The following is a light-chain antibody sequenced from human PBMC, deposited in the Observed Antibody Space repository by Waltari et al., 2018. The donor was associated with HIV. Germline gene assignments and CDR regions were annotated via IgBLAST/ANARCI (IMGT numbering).Light chain of an antibody. V-gene: IGLV2-8*01. Sequence: QSVLTQPPSASGSPGQSVTISCTGTSSDVGGYNYVSWYKQHPGKAPKLIIYEVTKRPSGVPDRFFGSTSGNTASLTVSGLQAEDEADYYCSSYAGNDHYVFGTGTKVTVL. CDR1: SSDVGGYNY. CDR2: EVT. CDR3: SSYAGNDHYV. J-gene: IGLJ1*01.